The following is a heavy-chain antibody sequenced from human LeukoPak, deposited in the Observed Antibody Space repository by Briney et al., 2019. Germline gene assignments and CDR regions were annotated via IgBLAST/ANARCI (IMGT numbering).Heavy chain of an antibody. Sequence: PGGSLRLSCAASGLTFGSYAMSWVRQAPGRGLEWVSAISFSGSTYYADSVKGRFTISRDNSKNTLYLQMDSLRAEDTAVYYCAKAAGSSGYFSRDAFDIWGQGTMVTVSS. V-gene: IGHV3-23*01. CDR2: ISFSGST. CDR1: GLTFGSYA. CDR3: AKAAGSSGYFSRDAFDI. D-gene: IGHD6-19*01. J-gene: IGHJ3*02.